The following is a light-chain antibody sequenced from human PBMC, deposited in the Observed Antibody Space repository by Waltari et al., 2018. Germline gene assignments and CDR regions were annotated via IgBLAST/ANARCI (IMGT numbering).Light chain of an antibody. CDR3: SSYTTSSTVYV. J-gene: IGLJ1*01. CDR1: SSDVGNYDD. Sequence: QSALTQPASVSGSPGQSITISCTGTSSDVGNYDDASWYQQHPGKAPKLMIYDVTKRPSGIANRFSGSKSGNTASLTISGLQAEDEADYYCSSYTTSSTVYVFGTGTKVTVL. CDR2: DVT. V-gene: IGLV2-14*03.